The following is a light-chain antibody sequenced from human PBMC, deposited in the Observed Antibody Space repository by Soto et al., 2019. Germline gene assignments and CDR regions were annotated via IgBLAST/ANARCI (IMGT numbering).Light chain of an antibody. CDR3: SSSTSSSTPLV. Sequence: QSALTQPASVSGSPGQSITISCTGTSSDVGGYNYVSWYQQHPGKAPKLMIYDVSNRPSGVSNRFSGSKSGNTASLTISGIQDEDEADYYCSSSTSSSTPLVFGGGTQLTVL. CDR2: DVS. J-gene: IGLJ2*01. CDR1: SSDVGGYNY. V-gene: IGLV2-14*01.